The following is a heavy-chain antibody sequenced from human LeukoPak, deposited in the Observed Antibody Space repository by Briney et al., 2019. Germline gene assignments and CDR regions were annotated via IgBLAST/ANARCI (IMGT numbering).Heavy chain of an antibody. CDR1: GFTFSGSA. Sequence: GGSLRLSCAASGFTFSGSAMHWVRQASGKGLEWVGRIRSKAHSYATAYAASVKGRFTISRDDSKNTAYLQMNSLKTEDTAVYYCTSPLAPHLAVAGSYYYYGMDVWGKGTTVTVSS. CDR3: TSPLAPHLAVAGSYYYYGMDV. D-gene: IGHD6-19*01. J-gene: IGHJ6*04. V-gene: IGHV3-73*01. CDR2: IRSKAHSYAT.